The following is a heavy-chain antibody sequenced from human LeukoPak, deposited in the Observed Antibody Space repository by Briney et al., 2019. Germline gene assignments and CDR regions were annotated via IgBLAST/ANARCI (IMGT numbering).Heavy chain of an antibody. J-gene: IGHJ5*02. CDR2: IHYTGST. V-gene: IGHV4-59*01. CDR1: GGSINSYY. Sequence: PSETLSLTCTVSGGSINSYYWSWIRQPPGKGLECIGYIHYTGSTNYNPSLKSRVTISVDTSKNQFSLRLSSVTAADTAIYYCARGGYYGSGNDFRFDPWGQGTLVTVSS. D-gene: IGHD3-10*01. CDR3: ARGGYYGSGNDFRFDP.